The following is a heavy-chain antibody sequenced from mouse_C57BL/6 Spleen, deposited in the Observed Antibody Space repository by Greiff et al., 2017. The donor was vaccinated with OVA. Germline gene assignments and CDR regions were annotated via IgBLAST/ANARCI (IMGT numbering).Heavy chain of an antibody. V-gene: IGHV1-82*01. CDR3: ARGGLLGYCDV. J-gene: IGHJ1*03. D-gene: IGHD2-3*01. CDR2: IYPGDGDT. Sequence: QVQLQQSGPELVKPGASVKISCKASGYAFSSSWMNWVKQRPGKGLEWIGRIYPGDGDTNYNGKFKGKATLTADKSSSTAYMQLSSLTSEDCAVYFCARGGLLGYCDVWGTGTTVTVSS. CDR1: GYAFSSSW.